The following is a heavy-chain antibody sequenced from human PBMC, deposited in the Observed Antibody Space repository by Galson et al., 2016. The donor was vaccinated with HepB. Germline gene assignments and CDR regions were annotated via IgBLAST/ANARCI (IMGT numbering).Heavy chain of an antibody. J-gene: IGHJ4*02. D-gene: IGHD3-22*01. CDR3: ARGGYYDSSGSLRY. CDR2: INPSGGST. V-gene: IGHV1-46*01. CDR1: GYTLTRYY. Sequence: SVKVSCKASGYTLTRYYIHWVRQAPGQGLEWMGVINPSGGSTKDAQKFQGGVTMTRDTSTSTVYMELSSLRSEDTAVYFCARGGYYDSSGSLRYWGQGTLVTVSS.